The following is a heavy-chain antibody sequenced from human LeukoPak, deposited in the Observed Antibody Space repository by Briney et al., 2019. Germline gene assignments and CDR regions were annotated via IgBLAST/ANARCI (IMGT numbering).Heavy chain of an antibody. Sequence: TGGSLRLSCAASGFTFSSNAMSWVRQAPGKGLEWVSAISGSGGSTYYADSVKGRFTISRDNSKNTLYLQMNSLRAEDTAVYYCAKEQDIVVVVAAFDYWGQGTLVTVSS. CDR2: ISGSGGST. V-gene: IGHV3-23*01. D-gene: IGHD2-15*01. J-gene: IGHJ4*02. CDR3: AKEQDIVVVVAAFDY. CDR1: GFTFSSNA.